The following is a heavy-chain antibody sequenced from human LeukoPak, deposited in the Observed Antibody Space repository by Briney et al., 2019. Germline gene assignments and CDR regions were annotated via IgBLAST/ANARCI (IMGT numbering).Heavy chain of an antibody. D-gene: IGHD2-21*02. V-gene: IGHV4-39*01. CDR1: GGSISSSSYY. CDR2: IYYSGST. Sequence: SETLALTCSVSGGSISSSSYYWGWIRQPPGKGLEWIGYIYYSGSTYYNPSLKSRVTISVDTSKNQFSLKLSSVTAADTAVYYCARFYCGGDCYSGYFNYWGQGTLVTVSS. J-gene: IGHJ4*02. CDR3: ARFYCGGDCYSGYFNY.